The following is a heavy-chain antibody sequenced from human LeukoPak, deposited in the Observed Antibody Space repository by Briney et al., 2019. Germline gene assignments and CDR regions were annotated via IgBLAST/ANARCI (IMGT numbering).Heavy chain of an antibody. CDR3: ARGAYYDFWSGYRLYYYGMDV. Sequence: PSETLSLTCAVYGGFFSGYYWSWIRQPPGKGLEWIGEINHSGSTNYNPSLKSRVTISVDTSKNQFSLKLSSVTAADTAVYYCARGAYYDFWSGYRLYYYGMDVWGQGTTVTVSS. CDR2: INHSGST. J-gene: IGHJ6*02. V-gene: IGHV4-34*01. D-gene: IGHD3-3*01. CDR1: GGFFSGYY.